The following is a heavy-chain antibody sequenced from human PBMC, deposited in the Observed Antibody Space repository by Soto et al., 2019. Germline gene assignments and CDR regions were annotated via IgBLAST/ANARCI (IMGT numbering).Heavy chain of an antibody. J-gene: IGHJ4*02. CDR2: IYYSGST. Sequence: TLSLTCTVSGGSISSYYWSWIRQPPGKGLEWIGYIYYSGSTYYNPSLKSRVTISVDTSKNQFSLKLSSVTAADTAVYYCARDLGAYCGGDCYSWFDYWGQGTLVTVSS. D-gene: IGHD2-21*02. V-gene: IGHV4-30-4*01. CDR1: GGSISSYY. CDR3: ARDLGAYCGGDCYSWFDY.